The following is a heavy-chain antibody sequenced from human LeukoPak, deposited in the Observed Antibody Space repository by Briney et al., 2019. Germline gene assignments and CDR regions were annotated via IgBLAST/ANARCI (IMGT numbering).Heavy chain of an antibody. CDR2: MKQDGTET. V-gene: IGHV3-7*05. Sequence: PGGSLRLSCAASGFTFSSYWMSWVRQAPGKGLEWVANMKQDGTETSYVDSVKDRFTISRDNAKNSLFLQMNSLRVEDTAVYYCAGPAYCSGGSCRILDFWGQGTLVTVSS. J-gene: IGHJ4*02. CDR1: GFTFSSYW. CDR3: AGPAYCSGGSCRILDF. D-gene: IGHD2-15*01.